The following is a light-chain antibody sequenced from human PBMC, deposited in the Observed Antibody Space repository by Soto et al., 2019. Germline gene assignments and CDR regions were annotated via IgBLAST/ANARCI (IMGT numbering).Light chain of an antibody. Sequence: DIQMTQSPSSLSASVGDRVIITCRASQTISSYLNWYQQKPGKAPKLLIYAASSLQSGVPSRFSGSGSGTDFTLTISSLQPEDFAPYYCQQSHSIPYTFGRGRSWRSN. J-gene: IGKJ2*01. V-gene: IGKV1-39*01. CDR3: QQSHSIPYT. CDR2: AAS. CDR1: QTISSY.